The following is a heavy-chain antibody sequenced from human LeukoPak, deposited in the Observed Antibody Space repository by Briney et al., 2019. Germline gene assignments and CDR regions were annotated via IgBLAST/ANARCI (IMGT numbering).Heavy chain of an antibody. CDR2: INHSGST. CDR3: ASLDCSSSSCHFDY. D-gene: IGHD2-2*01. J-gene: IGHJ4*02. V-gene: IGHV4-34*01. Sequence: SETLSLTCADYGGSFSGYYWSWIRQPPGKGLEWIGEINHSGSTNYNPSLKSRVTISVDTSKNQFSLKLSSVTAADTAVYYCASLDCSSSSCHFDYWGQGTLVTVSS. CDR1: GGSFSGYY.